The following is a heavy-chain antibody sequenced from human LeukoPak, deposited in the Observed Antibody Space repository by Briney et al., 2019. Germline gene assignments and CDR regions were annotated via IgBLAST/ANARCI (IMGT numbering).Heavy chain of an antibody. J-gene: IGHJ4*02. CDR1: AGSVNSYSHY. D-gene: IGHD3-22*01. V-gene: IGHV4-39*01. Sequence: SETLSLTCTVSAGSVNSYSHYWGWVRQPPGKGLEWIGSIYYSGSTFYSPSLRTRVTISVDTSKNQFSLKLNSVTAADMAVYYCARQTHYYYYDSSGYYFTSSRPFDYWGQGTLVTVSS. CDR2: IYYSGST. CDR3: ARQTHYYYYDSSGYYFTSSRPFDY.